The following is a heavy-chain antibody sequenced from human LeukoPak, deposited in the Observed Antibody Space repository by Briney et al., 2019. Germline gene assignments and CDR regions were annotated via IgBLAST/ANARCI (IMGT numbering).Heavy chain of an antibody. D-gene: IGHD2-15*01. CDR2: IYHSGST. CDR3: ARVLGYSYYFDY. CDR1: GYSISSGYY. J-gene: IGHJ4*02. Sequence: SETLSLTCTVFGYSISSGYYWDWSRQPPGRGLEGIGSIYHSGSTYYNPSLKSRVTISVDTSKNQFSLRLSSVTAADTAVYYCARVLGYSYYFDYWGQGTLVTVSS. V-gene: IGHV4-38-2*02.